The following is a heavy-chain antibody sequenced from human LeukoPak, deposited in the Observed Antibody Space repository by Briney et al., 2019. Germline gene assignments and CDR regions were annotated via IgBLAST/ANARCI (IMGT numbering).Heavy chain of an antibody. CDR1: GFTVSSNY. Sequence: PGGSLRLSCAASGFTVSSNYMTWARQAPGKGLEWVSVIYSADSTYYADSVKGRFTISRDSSKNTLYLQMNSLRAEDTAVYYCASLSHLYYDSSGYPYWGQGTLVTVSS. CDR2: IYSADST. J-gene: IGHJ4*02. CDR3: ASLSHLYYDSSGYPY. V-gene: IGHV3-53*01. D-gene: IGHD3-22*01.